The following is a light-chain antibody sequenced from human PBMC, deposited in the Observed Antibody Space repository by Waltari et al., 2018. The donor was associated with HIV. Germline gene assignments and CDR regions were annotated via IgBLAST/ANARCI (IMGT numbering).Light chain of an antibody. CDR2: GTS. CDR1: QSVRTN. J-gene: IGKJ1*01. V-gene: IGKV3-15*01. Sequence: ETVMTQPPATLSVSPGERATLSCWASQSVRTNLAWYQQKAGQAPRLLIYGTSARATGIPARFSGSGSGTEFTLTISSLQSEDFAVYYCQQYNSWPTFGQGTKVEIK. CDR3: QQYNSWPT.